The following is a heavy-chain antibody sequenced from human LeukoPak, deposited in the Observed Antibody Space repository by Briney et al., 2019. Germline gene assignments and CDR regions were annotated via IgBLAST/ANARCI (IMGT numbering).Heavy chain of an antibody. D-gene: IGHD1-26*01. CDR1: GGSISSSSYY. CDR2: IYYSGST. CDR3: ARHLRPVGATTGFDH. V-gene: IGHV4-39*01. J-gene: IGHJ4*02. Sequence: SETLSLTCTVSGGSISSSSYYWGWIRQPPGKGLEWIGSIYYSGSTYYNPSLKSRVTISVDTSKNQFSLKLSSVTAADTAVYYCARHLRPVGATTGFDHWGQGTLVTVSS.